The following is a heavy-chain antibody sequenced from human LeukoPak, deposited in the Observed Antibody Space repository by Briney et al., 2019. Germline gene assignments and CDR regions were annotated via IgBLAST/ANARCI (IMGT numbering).Heavy chain of an antibody. Sequence: PGGSLRLSCSASGFTFSNCAMHWVRQAPGKGLEWVSYISSSGSTTYYADSVKGRFTISRDNAKNSLYLQMNSLRAEDTAVYYCARDPPYSSGWATDYWGQGTLVTVSS. CDR2: ISSSGSTT. D-gene: IGHD6-19*01. CDR3: ARDPPYSSGWATDY. J-gene: IGHJ4*02. V-gene: IGHV3-48*03. CDR1: GFTFSNCA.